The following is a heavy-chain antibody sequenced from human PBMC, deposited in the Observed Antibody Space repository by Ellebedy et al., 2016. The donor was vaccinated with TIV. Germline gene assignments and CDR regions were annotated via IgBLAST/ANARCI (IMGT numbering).Heavy chain of an antibody. CDR1: NYAFFDYG. Sequence: ASVKVSCKASNYAFFDYGMTWVRQAPGQGLEWMGWINPNSGGTNYAQKFQGRVTMTRDTSISTAYMELSRLRSDDTAVYYCARGGSGSYPDPVDYWGQGTLVTVSS. D-gene: IGHD1-26*01. CDR3: ARGGSGSYPDPVDY. V-gene: IGHV1-2*02. CDR2: INPNSGGT. J-gene: IGHJ4*02.